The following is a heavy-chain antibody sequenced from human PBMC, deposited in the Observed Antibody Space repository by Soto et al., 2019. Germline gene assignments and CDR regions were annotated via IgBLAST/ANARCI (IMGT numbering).Heavy chain of an antibody. Sequence: QLQLQESGPGLVKPSETLSLTCTVSGGSISSSSYYWGWIRQPPGKGLEWIGSIYYSGSTYYNPSLKSRVTISVDTSKNQFSLKLSSVTAADTAVYYCARHRPAARLLLWFGDWGQGTLVTVSS. CDR3: ARHRPAARLLLWFGD. CDR2: IYYSGST. V-gene: IGHV4-39*01. J-gene: IGHJ4*02. D-gene: IGHD3-10*01. CDR1: GGSISSSSYY.